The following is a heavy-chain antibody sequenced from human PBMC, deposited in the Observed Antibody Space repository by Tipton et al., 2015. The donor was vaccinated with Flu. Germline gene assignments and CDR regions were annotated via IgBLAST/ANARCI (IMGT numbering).Heavy chain of an antibody. CDR3: ARDQRITFGGVIAGDSWFDP. CDR1: GGSISSYY. CDR2: IYYSGST. J-gene: IGHJ5*02. V-gene: IGHV4-59*01. D-gene: IGHD3-16*02. Sequence: TLSLTCTVSGGSISSYYWSWIRQPPGKGLEWIGYIYYSGSTNHTPSLKSRVTISVDTSKNQFSLKLSSVTAADTAVYYCARDQRITFGGVIAGDSWFDPWGQGTLVTVSS.